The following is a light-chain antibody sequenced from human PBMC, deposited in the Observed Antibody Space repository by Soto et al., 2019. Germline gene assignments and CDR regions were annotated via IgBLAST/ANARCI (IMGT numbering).Light chain of an antibody. V-gene: IGKV3-15*01. CDR2: GAS. CDR1: QSVSSY. CDR3: RQYKNWPPST. J-gene: IGKJ5*01. Sequence: EIVMTQSPATLSVSPGERATVSCRASQSVSSYLAWYQQKPGQAPRILIYGASTRVTGIPARFSGSGSGTEFTLTISSLQSEDFAVYYCRQYKNWPPSTFGQGTRLEI.